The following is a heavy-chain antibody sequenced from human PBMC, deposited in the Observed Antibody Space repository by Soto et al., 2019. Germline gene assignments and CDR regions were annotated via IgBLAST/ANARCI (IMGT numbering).Heavy chain of an antibody. CDR2: INNDGTRT. J-gene: IGHJ5*02. Sequence: QSGGSLRLSXAASGFTFSSYWMHWVRQAPGEGLVWVSRINNDGTRTNYADSVTGRFTISRDNAKSTLYLQMNSLRAEDTAVYYCIKVDDTRGKNWFDPWGQGTLVTVSS. CDR3: IKVDDTRGKNWFDP. CDR1: GFTFSSYW. D-gene: IGHD3-22*01. V-gene: IGHV3-74*01.